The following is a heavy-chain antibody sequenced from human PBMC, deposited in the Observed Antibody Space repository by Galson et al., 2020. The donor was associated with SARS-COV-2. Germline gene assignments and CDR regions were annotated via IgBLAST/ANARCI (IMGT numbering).Heavy chain of an antibody. CDR2: TYRGGNT. CDR1: GFTLSIGY. CDR3: ARRYSTNWSHDY. Sequence: TGGSLRLSCAASGFTLSIGYMSWVRQAPGKGLEWLSVTYRGGNTSYSDSVKGRSTIPRHDSKNTLYLQMNSLRTEDTAMYYCARRYSTNWSHDYWGQGTLVTVSS. D-gene: IGHD2-2*01. J-gene: IGHJ4*02. V-gene: IGHV3-53*04.